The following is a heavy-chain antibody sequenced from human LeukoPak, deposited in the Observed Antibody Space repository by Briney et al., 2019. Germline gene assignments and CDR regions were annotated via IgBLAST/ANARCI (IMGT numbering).Heavy chain of an antibody. Sequence: SETLSLTCTVSGYSISSGYYWGWIRPRPGKGLEWIGSIYHSGSTYYNPSLKSRVTISVDTSKNQFYLKMNSVTAADTAVFYCARHESGYDSRFGYWGQGTLVTVSS. V-gene: IGHV4-38-2*02. J-gene: IGHJ4*02. CDR3: ARHESGYDSRFGY. CDR2: IYHSGST. CDR1: GYSISSGYY. D-gene: IGHD5-12*01.